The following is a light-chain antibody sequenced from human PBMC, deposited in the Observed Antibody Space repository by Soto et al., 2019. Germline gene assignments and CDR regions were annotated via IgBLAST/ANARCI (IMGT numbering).Light chain of an antibody. CDR2: GAS. CDR1: QSVSSN. J-gene: IGKJ1*01. Sequence: EIVMTQSPATLSVSPGERASLSCRASQSVSSNLAWYQQKPGQAPRLLIYGASTRAAGFPDRFSGSGSGTDFTLTISRLEPEDFAVYYCQQYGSSPRTFGQGTKGDIK. CDR3: QQYGSSPRT. V-gene: IGKV3-20*01.